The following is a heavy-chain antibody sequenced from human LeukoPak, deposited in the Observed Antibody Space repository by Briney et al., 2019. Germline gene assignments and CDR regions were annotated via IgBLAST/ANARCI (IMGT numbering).Heavy chain of an antibody. CDR3: ARGPTLRGCAFDI. CDR1: GGSFSGYY. Sequence: PSETLSLTCAVYGGSFSGYYWSWIRQAPGKGLEWIGEINHSGSTNYNPSLKSRVTISVDTSKNQFSLKLSSVTAADTAVYYCARGPTLRGCAFDIWGQGTMVTVSS. CDR2: INHSGST. J-gene: IGHJ3*02. V-gene: IGHV4-34*01.